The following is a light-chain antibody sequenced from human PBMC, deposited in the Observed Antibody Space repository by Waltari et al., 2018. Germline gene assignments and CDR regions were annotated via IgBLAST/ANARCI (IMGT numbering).Light chain of an antibody. CDR2: DAS. J-gene: IGKJ1*01. CDR1: QSVSSY. CDR3: QHYSNWPPWM. V-gene: IGKV3-11*01. Sequence: EIVLTQSPATLSLSPGERATLSCRASQSVSSYLAWYQQKPGQAPRLLIYDASNRATGIPARFSGSGSGTDFTLTISSLQSEDFAVYYCQHYSNWPPWMFGQGTRVEIK.